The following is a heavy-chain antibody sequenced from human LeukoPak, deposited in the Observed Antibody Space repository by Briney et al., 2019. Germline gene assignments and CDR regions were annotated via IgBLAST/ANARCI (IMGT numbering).Heavy chain of an antibody. Sequence: SGGSLRLSCAASGFNFNTYWMTWVRQAPGKGLEWVANINQDESEKYYVDSVKGRFTISRDNAKNSLYLQMNSLRAEDTAVYYCAKDPFRFGSGGYPWPAYFQHWGQGTLVTVSS. V-gene: IGHV3-7*01. CDR1: GFNFNTYW. D-gene: IGHD2-15*01. CDR3: AKDPFRFGSGGYPWPAYFQH. J-gene: IGHJ1*01. CDR2: INQDESEK.